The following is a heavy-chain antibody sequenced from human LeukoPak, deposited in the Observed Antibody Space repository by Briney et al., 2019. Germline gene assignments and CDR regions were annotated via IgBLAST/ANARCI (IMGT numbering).Heavy chain of an antibody. CDR2: IKSKTDGGTT. CDR1: GFTFSSYG. J-gene: IGHJ5*02. D-gene: IGHD5-18*01. CDR3: TTSRYSYGYGWFDP. Sequence: TAGGSLRLSCAASGFTFSSYGMHWVRQAPGKGLEWVGRIKSKTDGGTTDYAAPVKGRFTISRDDSKNTLYLQMNSLKTEDTAVYYCTTSRYSYGYGWFDPWGQGTLVTVSS. V-gene: IGHV3-15*07.